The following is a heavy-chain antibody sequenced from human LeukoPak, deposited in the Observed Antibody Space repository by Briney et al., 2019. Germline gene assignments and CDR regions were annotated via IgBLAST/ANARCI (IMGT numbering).Heavy chain of an antibody. CDR1: GGSISGSSYY. J-gene: IGHJ4*02. Sequence: SETLSLTCTVSGGSISGSSYYWGWIRQPPGKGLEWIGSIYYSRSTYYNPSLKSRVTISVDTSKNQSSLKLSSVTAADTAVYYCAREHLYYYDSSGFDYWGQGTLVTVSS. V-gene: IGHV4-39*02. CDR2: IYYSRST. CDR3: AREHLYYYDSSGFDY. D-gene: IGHD3-22*01.